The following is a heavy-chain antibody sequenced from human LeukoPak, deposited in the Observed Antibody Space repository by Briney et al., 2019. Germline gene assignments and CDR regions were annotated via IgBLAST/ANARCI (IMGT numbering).Heavy chain of an antibody. CDR1: GFIFSSYG. Sequence: PGRSLRLSCAASGFIFSSYGLHWVRQAPGKGLEWVAVISNDGNNKYYADSVKGRFTIYRDNSKNTLFLQMNSLRAEDTAVYYCASLLLYCSGATCYSDYWGQGTLVTVSS. V-gene: IGHV3-30*03. J-gene: IGHJ4*02. CDR2: ISNDGNNK. CDR3: ASLLLYCSGATCYSDY. D-gene: IGHD2-15*01.